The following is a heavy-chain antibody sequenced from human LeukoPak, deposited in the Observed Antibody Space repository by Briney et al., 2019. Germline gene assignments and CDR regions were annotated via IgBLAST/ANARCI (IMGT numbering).Heavy chain of an antibody. V-gene: IGHV1-8*01. D-gene: IGHD4-23*01. J-gene: IGHJ5*02. CDR1: GYTFTTYD. CDR3: ARGPNKSDGGNSGSAWFDP. Sequence: GASVKVSCKASGYTFTTYDINWVRQATGQGLEWMGWMNPNSGNTGYAQRFQGRVTMTRNTSISTAYMELSSPRSEDTAVYYCARGPNKSDGGNSGSAWFDPWGQGTLVTVSS. CDR2: MNPNSGNT.